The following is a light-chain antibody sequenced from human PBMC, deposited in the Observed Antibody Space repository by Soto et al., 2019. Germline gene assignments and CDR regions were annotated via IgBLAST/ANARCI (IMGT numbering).Light chain of an antibody. CDR3: QQYGSSPIT. Sequence: DIVLTQSPVTLSLSPGDRATLSCRASESVSSSYLAWYQQKPGQAPRLLIYGASSRATGIPDRFNGSGSGTAFTLTIRRLEPEDFAVYYCQQYGSSPITFGQGTRLEL. CDR1: ESVSSSY. V-gene: IGKV3-20*01. CDR2: GAS. J-gene: IGKJ5*01.